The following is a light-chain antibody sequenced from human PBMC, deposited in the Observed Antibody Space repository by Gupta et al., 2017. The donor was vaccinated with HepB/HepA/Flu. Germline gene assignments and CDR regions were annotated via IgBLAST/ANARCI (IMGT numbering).Light chain of an antibody. Sequence: DIQMTQSPPSVSASVGDRVTITCRASQGVSSYLAWYQQKPGEAPKLLISVASSLQSGVPSRFSGSGSGTDFTLTISSLQPEDFATYYCQQANSFPLTFGGGTKVEI. CDR2: VAS. J-gene: IGKJ4*01. V-gene: IGKV1-12*01. CDR3: QQANSFPLT. CDR1: QGVSSY.